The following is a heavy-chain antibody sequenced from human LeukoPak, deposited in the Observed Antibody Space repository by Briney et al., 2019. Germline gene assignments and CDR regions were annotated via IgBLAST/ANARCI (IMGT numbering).Heavy chain of an antibody. J-gene: IGHJ4*02. Sequence: PGGSLRLSCAASGFTVSYNFMSWVRQAPGKGLEWLSIIYSGGSTYYADSVKGRFTISRDNSKNTLYLQMNSLRAEDTAVYYCAKGRTGYIPGFWGQGTLVTVSS. CDR2: IYSGGST. CDR1: GFTVSYNF. V-gene: IGHV3-66*01. CDR3: AKGRTGYIPGF. D-gene: IGHD6-13*01.